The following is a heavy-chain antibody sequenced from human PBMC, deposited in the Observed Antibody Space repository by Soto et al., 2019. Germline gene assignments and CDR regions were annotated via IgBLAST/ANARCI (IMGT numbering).Heavy chain of an antibody. Sequence: PGGSLSLSFAASGFTFSDYYMSWIRQAPGKGRGWVSYISSSSSYTNYADSVKGRFTISRDNAKNSLYLQMNSLRAEDTAVYYCARDHLRFLEWLLTDYGMDVWGQGTTVTVSS. J-gene: IGHJ6*02. V-gene: IGHV3-11*06. CDR1: GFTFSDYY. D-gene: IGHD3-3*01. CDR3: ARDHLRFLEWLLTDYGMDV. CDR2: ISSSSSYT.